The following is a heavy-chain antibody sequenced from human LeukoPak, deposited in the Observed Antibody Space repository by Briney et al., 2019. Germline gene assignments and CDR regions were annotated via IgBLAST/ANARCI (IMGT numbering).Heavy chain of an antibody. Sequence: PGGSLRLSCAVSGITLSNYGMSWVRQAPGKGLEWVAGLSGSGGGTNYADSVQGQFTISRDNPKNTLYLQMNSLRAEDTAVYYCANLGRQEMATVHFDYWGQGTLVTVSS. CDR1: GITLSNYG. CDR2: LSGSGGGT. V-gene: IGHV3-23*01. CDR3: ANLGRQEMATVHFDY. D-gene: IGHD5-24*01. J-gene: IGHJ4*02.